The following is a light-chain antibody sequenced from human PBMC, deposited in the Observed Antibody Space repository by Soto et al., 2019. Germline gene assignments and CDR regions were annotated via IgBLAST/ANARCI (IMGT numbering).Light chain of an antibody. CDR3: AAWDDSLSAPYV. CDR2: RNN. Sequence: QSVLPQPPSASGTPGQRATISCSGSSSNIGSNYVYWYQQLPGTAPKLLIYRNNQRPSGVPDRFSGSKSGTSASLAISGLRSEDEADYYCAAWDDSLSAPYVFGTGTKLTVL. CDR1: SSNIGSNY. J-gene: IGLJ1*01. V-gene: IGLV1-47*01.